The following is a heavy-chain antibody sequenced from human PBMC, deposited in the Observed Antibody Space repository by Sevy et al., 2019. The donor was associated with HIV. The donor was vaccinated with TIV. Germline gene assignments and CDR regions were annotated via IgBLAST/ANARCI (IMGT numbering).Heavy chain of an antibody. J-gene: IGHJ6*02. V-gene: IGHV3-23*01. CDR3: AKRRVQSGLSGGGANYGWDV. CDR2: LIGGGSRT. CDR1: GFSFSNYA. Sequence: GGSLRLSCAASGFSFSNYAMSWVRQAPGKGLEWVSTLIGGGSRTYYADAVTGRFTISRANSRNTLFWQMNSLRAEDTAVYYCAKRRVQSGLSGGGANYGWDVCGQGTTVTVSS. D-gene: IGHD2-8*02.